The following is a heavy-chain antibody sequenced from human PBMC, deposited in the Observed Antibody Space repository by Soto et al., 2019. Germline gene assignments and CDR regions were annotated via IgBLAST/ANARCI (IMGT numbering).Heavy chain of an antibody. V-gene: IGHV1-69*13. Sequence: GASVKVSCKASGGTFSSYAISWVRQAPGQGLEWMGGIIPIFGTANYAQKFQGRVTITADESTSTAYMELSSLRSEDTAVYYCARVESNSGYDPGYWYFDLWGRGTLVTVS. J-gene: IGHJ2*01. CDR2: IIPIFGTA. D-gene: IGHD5-12*01. CDR1: GGTFSSYA. CDR3: ARVESNSGYDPGYWYFDL.